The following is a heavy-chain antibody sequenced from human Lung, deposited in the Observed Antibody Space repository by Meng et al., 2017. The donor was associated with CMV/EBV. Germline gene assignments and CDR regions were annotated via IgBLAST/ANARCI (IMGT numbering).Heavy chain of an antibody. CDR1: GFTFSSYG. CDR2: IRYDGSNK. V-gene: IGHV3-30*02. CDR3: AKDGRGYSYGYGMDV. J-gene: IGHJ6*02. D-gene: IGHD5-18*01. Sequence: GGSXRLXXAASGFTFSSYGMHWVRQAPGKGLEWVAFIRYDGSNKYYADSVKGRFTISRDNSKNTLYLQMNSLRAEDTAVYYCAKDGRGYSYGYGMDVWGQGTXVTVAS.